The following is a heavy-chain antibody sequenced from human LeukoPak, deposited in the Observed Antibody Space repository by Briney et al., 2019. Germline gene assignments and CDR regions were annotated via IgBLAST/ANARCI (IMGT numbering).Heavy chain of an antibody. V-gene: IGHV1-69*13. J-gene: IGHJ3*02. CDR1: GGTFSNFA. D-gene: IGHD4-17*01. CDR3: ARVSHYGDYGVGAFDI. CDR2: IIPIFGTA. Sequence: SVKVSCKASGGTFSNFAISWVRQAPGQGLEWMGGIIPIFGTANYAQKFQGRVTITADESTSTAYTELSSLRSEDTAVYYCARVSHYGDYGVGAFDIWGQGTMVTVSS.